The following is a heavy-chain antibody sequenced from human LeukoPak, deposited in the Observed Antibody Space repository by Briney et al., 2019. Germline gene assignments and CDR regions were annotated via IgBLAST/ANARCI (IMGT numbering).Heavy chain of an antibody. J-gene: IGHJ4*02. Sequence: GGSLRLSCAASGFTFSSYAMHWVRQAPGKGVEGVAVISYDGSNKYYADSVKGRFTISRDNSKTTLYLQMNSLRAEDTAVYYCARDRLLQWLVQGYFDYWGQGTLVTVSS. CDR3: ARDRLLQWLVQGYFDY. CDR2: ISYDGSNK. V-gene: IGHV3-30*04. D-gene: IGHD6-19*01. CDR1: GFTFSSYA.